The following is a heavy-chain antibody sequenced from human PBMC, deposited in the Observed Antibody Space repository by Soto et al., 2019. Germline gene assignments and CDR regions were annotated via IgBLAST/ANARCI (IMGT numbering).Heavy chain of an antibody. D-gene: IGHD4-17*01. CDR1: GYTLTELS. V-gene: IGHV1-24*01. CDR2: FDPEDGET. Sequence: GASVKVSCKVSGYTLTELSMHWVRQAPGKGLEWMGGFDPEDGETIYAQKFQGRVTMTGDTSTDTAYMELSSLRSEDTAVYYCATMLSFRDYGDYDYWGQGTLVTVSS. J-gene: IGHJ4*02. CDR3: ATMLSFRDYGDYDY.